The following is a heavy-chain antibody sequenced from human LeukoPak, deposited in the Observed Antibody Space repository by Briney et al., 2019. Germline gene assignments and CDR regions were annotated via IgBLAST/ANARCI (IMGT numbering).Heavy chain of an antibody. V-gene: IGHV1-69*04. J-gene: IGHJ6*02. D-gene: IGHD1-1*01. Sequence: GSSVKVSCKASGGTFSSYAISWVRQAPGQGLEWMGRIIPILGIANYAQKFQGRVTITADKSTSTAYMELSSLRSEDTAVYYCARDRRWLQLYYYYYGMDVWGQGTLVTVSS. CDR3: ARDRRWLQLYYYYYGMDV. CDR1: GGTFSSYA. CDR2: IIPILGIA.